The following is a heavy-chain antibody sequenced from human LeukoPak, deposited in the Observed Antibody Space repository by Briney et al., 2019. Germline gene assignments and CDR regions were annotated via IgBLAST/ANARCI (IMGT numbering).Heavy chain of an antibody. D-gene: IGHD2-15*01. Sequence: GASVKVSCKASGGIFSNYGISWVRQAPGQGLEWMGGIIPIFRTANYAQKFQGRFTVTTDTSTSTAYMELRSLTYDDTAVYYCARAGYCGDGGCRGGSAFDVWGQGTMVTVSS. CDR2: IIPIFRTA. V-gene: IGHV1-69*05. CDR1: GGIFSNYG. CDR3: ARAGYCGDGGCRGGSAFDV. J-gene: IGHJ3*01.